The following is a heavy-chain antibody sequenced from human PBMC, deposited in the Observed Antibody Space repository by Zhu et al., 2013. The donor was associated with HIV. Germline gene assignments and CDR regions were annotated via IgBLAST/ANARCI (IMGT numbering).Heavy chain of an antibody. V-gene: IGHV1-46*01. D-gene: IGHD3-10*01. J-gene: IGHJ4*02. CDR2: INPRGGGT. CDR3: AREVRGSGSYSFDY. Sequence: QVHLVQSGAEVKKPGASVKISCKASGYTFTNYYIHWVRQAPGQGLEWMGLINPRGGGTIYAQNFQGRVTMTRDTSTSRVYMELSSLTSEDTAVHYCAREVRGSGSYSFDYWGQGTLVTVSS. CDR1: GYTFTNYY.